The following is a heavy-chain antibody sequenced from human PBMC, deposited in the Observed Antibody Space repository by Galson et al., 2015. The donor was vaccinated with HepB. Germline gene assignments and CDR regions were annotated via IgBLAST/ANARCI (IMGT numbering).Heavy chain of an antibody. CDR2: IWYDGSKQ. V-gene: IGHV3-33*07. CDR1: GFTFNNYG. CDR3: ALGRGDLTDSEYFQH. D-gene: IGHD5-24*01. Sequence: SLRLSCATSGFTFNNYGMYWVRQAPGKGLEWVAGIWYDGSKQHYADSVEGRFTISRDNSKNTLFLQVNSLRAEDTAVYYCALGRGDLTDSEYFQHWGQGTLVIVSS. J-gene: IGHJ1*01.